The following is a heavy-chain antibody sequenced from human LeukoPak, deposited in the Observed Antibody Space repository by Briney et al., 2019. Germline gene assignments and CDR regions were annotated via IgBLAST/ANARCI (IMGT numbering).Heavy chain of an antibody. CDR2: INSDGSST. Sequence: GGSLRLSCAASGFTFSSYWMHWVRQAPGKGLVWVSRINSDGSSTSYADSVKGRFTISRDNAKNTLYLQMNSLRAEDTAVHYCASSSIAARHPLDYWGQGTLVTVSS. D-gene: IGHD6-6*01. CDR1: GFTFSSYW. J-gene: IGHJ4*02. CDR3: ASSSIAARHPLDY. V-gene: IGHV3-74*01.